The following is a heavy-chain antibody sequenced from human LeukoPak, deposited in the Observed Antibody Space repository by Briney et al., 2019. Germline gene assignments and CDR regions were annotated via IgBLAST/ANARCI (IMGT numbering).Heavy chain of an antibody. CDR3: ARRLTQYDCFDP. CDR1: GDIVFSNSS. J-gene: IGHJ5*02. Sequence: SQTLSLTCAISGDIVFSNSSWNWIRQSPSRGLEWLGRTYYRSTWYNDYAVSVRGRITVNPDTSKNQFSLHLNSVTPEDTAVYYCARRLTQYDCFDPWGQGILVIVSS. CDR2: TYYRSTWYN. D-gene: IGHD2-2*01. V-gene: IGHV6-1*01.